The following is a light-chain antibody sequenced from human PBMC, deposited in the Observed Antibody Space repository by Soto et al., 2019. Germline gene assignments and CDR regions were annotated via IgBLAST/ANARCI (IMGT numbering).Light chain of an antibody. CDR2: WAS. J-gene: IGKJ2*01. Sequence: DIVMTQSPDSLAVSLGERATINCKSSQSVLYSSTNKNYLAWYQQKAGQPPKLLIYWASTRESGVPDRISGSGSGTDFTHTISSLQAEDVAVYYCQQNYSSPRTFGQGTKLEIK. CDR3: QQNYSSPRT. CDR1: QSVLYSSTNKNY. V-gene: IGKV4-1*01.